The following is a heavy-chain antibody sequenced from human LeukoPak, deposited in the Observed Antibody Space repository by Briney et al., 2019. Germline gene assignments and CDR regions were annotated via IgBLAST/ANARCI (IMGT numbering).Heavy chain of an antibody. CDR3: ATSEYSSGWHFFDY. D-gene: IGHD6-19*01. V-gene: IGHV3-23*01. Sequence: GGSLRLSCAASGFTFSSYAMSWVRQAPGRGLEWVSAISGSGGSTYYADSVKGRFTISRDNSKNTLYLQMNSLRAEDTAVYYCATSEYSSGWHFFDYWGQGTLVTVSS. CDR1: GFTFSSYA. J-gene: IGHJ4*02. CDR2: ISGSGGST.